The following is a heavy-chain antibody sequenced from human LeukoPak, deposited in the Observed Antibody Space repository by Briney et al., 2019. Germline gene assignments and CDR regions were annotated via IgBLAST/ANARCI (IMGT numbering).Heavy chain of an antibody. D-gene: IGHD3-22*01. V-gene: IGHV4-59*08. CDR1: GGSISSYY. J-gene: IGHJ4*02. CDR2: IYYSGST. CDR3: ARRGSPDSSGYYYGC. Sequence: SETLSLTCTVSGGSISSYYWSWIRQPPGKGLEWIGYIYYSGSTNYNPSLKSRVTISVDTSKNQFSLKLSSVTAADTAVYYCARRGSPDSSGYYYGCWGQGTLVTVSS.